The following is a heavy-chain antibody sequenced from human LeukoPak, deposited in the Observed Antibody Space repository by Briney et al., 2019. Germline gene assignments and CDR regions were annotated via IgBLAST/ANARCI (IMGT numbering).Heavy chain of an antibody. CDR2: IFPSGGEI. Sequence: GGSVRLSCAASGFTFSTFAMIWVRQPPGKGLEWVSSIFPSGGEIHYADSVRGRFTISRDNSKSTLSLQMNSLRAEDTAVYYCAKDMDVGDYGSGDYFDYCGQGTLVTVSS. CDR1: GFTFSTFA. D-gene: IGHD3-10*01. CDR3: AKDMDVGDYGSGDYFDY. V-gene: IGHV3-23*01. J-gene: IGHJ4*02.